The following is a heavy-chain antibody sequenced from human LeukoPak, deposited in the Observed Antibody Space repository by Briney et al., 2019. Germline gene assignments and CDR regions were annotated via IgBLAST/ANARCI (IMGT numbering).Heavy chain of an antibody. J-gene: IGHJ5*02. CDR1: GGSISSGGYY. CDR3: AREFSSPEPNWFDP. D-gene: IGHD1-14*01. Sequence: SETLSLTCTVSGGSISSGGYYWSWIRRHPGKGLEWIGYIYYSGSTYYNPSLKSRVTISVDTSKNQFSLKLSSVTAADTAVYYCAREFSSPEPNWFDPWGQGTLVTVSS. V-gene: IGHV4-31*03. CDR2: IYYSGST.